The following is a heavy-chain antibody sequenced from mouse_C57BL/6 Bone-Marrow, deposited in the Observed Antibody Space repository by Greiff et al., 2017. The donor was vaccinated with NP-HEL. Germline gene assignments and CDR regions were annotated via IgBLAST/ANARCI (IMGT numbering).Heavy chain of an antibody. D-gene: IGHD1-1*01. J-gene: IGHJ4*01. Sequence: EVKLVESGGGLVKPGGSLKLSCAASGFTFSDYGMHWVRQAPEKGLEWVAYISSGSSTIYYADTVKGRFTISRDNAKNTLFLQMTSLRSEDTAMYYCANCWNYGKGSYAMDYWGQGTSVTVSS. V-gene: IGHV5-17*01. CDR3: ANCWNYGKGSYAMDY. CDR1: GFTFSDYG. CDR2: ISSGSSTI.